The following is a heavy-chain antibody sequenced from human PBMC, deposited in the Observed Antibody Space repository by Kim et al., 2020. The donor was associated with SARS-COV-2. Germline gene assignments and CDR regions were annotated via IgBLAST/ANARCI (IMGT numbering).Heavy chain of an antibody. Sequence: SETLSLTCTVSGGSISSSSYYWGWIRQPPGKGLEWIGSIYYSGSTYYNPSLKSRVTISVDTSKNQFSLKLSSVTAADTAVYYCARHGSLSGTSWGQGTMVTVSS. D-gene: IGHD1-26*01. CDR3: ARHGSLSGTS. CDR2: IYYSGST. V-gene: IGHV4-39*01. J-gene: IGHJ3*01. CDR1: GGSISSSSYY.